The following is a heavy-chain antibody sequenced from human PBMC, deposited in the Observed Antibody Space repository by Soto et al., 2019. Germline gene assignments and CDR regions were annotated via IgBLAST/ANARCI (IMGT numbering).Heavy chain of an antibody. Sequence: SETLSLTCTVSGGSISSYYWSWIRQPPGKGLEWIGYIYYSGSTNYNPSLKSRVTISVDTSKNQFSLKLSSLRSEDTAVYYCARALGATKAVHYYYGMDVWGQGTTVTVSS. J-gene: IGHJ6*02. CDR1: GGSISSYY. D-gene: IGHD1-26*01. CDR3: ARALGATKAVHYYYGMDV. CDR2: IYYSGST. V-gene: IGHV4-59*01.